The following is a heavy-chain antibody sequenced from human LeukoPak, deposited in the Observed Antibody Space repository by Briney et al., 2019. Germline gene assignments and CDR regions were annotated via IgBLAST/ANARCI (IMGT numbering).Heavy chain of an antibody. D-gene: IGHD3-10*01. Sequence: SETLSLTCTVSGGSISSGGYSWSWIRQHPGKGLEWIGYIYYSGSTYYNPSLKSRVTISVDTSKNQFSLKLSSVTAADTAVYYCARVGIPYYGSGSYFYWGQGTLVTVSS. J-gene: IGHJ4*02. V-gene: IGHV4-31*03. CDR2: IYYSGST. CDR1: GGSISSGGYS. CDR3: ARVGIPYYGSGSYFY.